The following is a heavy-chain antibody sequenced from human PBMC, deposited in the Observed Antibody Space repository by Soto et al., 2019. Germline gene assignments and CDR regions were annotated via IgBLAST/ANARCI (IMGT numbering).Heavy chain of an antibody. Sequence: GGSLRLACAASGFTFSSYWMSWVRQAPGKGLEWVANIKQDGSEKYYVDSVKGRFTISRDSAKNSLYLQMNSLRAEDTAVYYCARDSRVWVDSSSSVGMDVWGQGTTVTVSS. CDR1: GFTFSSYW. CDR2: IKQDGSEK. J-gene: IGHJ6*02. CDR3: ARDSRVWVDSSSSVGMDV. V-gene: IGHV3-7*05. D-gene: IGHD6-6*01.